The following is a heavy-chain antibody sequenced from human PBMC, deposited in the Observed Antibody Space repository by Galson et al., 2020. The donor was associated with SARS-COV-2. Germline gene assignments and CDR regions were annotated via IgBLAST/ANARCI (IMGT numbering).Heavy chain of an antibody. CDR2: INPNSGGT. J-gene: IGHJ5*02. CDR1: GYTFTGYY. CDR3: AREGITMVRGVRSWFDP. V-gene: IGHV1-2*02. Sequence: ASVKVSCKASGYTFTGYYMHWVRQVPGQGLEWMGWINPNSGGTNYAQKFQGRVTMTRDTSISTAYMELSRLRSDDTAVYYCAREGITMVRGVRSWFDPWGQGTLVTVSS. D-gene: IGHD3-10*01.